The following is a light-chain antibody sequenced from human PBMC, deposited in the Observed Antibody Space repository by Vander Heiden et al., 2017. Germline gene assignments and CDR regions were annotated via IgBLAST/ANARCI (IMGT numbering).Light chain of an antibody. Sequence: TRMTQSPSSFSASTGDRVTITCRASQGISSYLAWYQQKPGKAPKLLIYAASTLQSGVPSRFSGSGSGTDFTLTISCLQSEDFATYYCQQYDSYARTFGQGTKVEIK. CDR1: QGISSY. CDR3: QQYDSYART. J-gene: IGKJ1*01. CDR2: AAS. V-gene: IGKV1-8*01.